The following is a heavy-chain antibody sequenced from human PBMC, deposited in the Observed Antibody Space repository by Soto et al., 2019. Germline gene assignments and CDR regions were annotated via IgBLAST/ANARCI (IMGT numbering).Heavy chain of an antibody. CDR3: ARVVYYYDSSGYLEFVWFDP. V-gene: IGHV1-18*01. CDR1: VYTFTSYG. Sequence: ASVKVSCKASVYTFTSYGISWVRQAPGQGLEWMGWISAYNGNTNYAQKLQGRVTMTTDTSTSTAYMELRSLRSDDTAVYYCARVVYYYDSSGYLEFVWFDPWGQGTLVTVSS. CDR2: ISAYNGNT. J-gene: IGHJ5*02. D-gene: IGHD3-22*01.